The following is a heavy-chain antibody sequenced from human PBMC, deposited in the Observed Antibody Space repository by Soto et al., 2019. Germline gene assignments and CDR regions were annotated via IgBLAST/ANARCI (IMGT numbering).Heavy chain of an antibody. CDR3: ARDVWHCGSNSCYFYGMDV. Sequence: QVQLVESGGGLVQPGRSLRLSCAASGFTFSTYSMHWVRQAPGKGLEWVAVVSSDGSRTYYADSVKGRFTISRDNSKNTVFMQMNRLRAEDTAVYYCARDVWHCGSNSCYFYGMDVWGQGTTVTVSS. V-gene: IGHV3-30-3*01. CDR2: VSSDGSRT. D-gene: IGHD2-2*01. CDR1: GFTFSTYS. J-gene: IGHJ6*02.